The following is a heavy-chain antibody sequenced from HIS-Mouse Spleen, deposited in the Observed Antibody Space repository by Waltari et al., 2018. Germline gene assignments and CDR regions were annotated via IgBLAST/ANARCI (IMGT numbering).Heavy chain of an antibody. D-gene: IGHD5-18*01. J-gene: IGHJ4*02. CDR3: TTEYSYGLVDY. CDR1: GLTFSNAW. Sequence: EVQLVESGGGLVKPGGSLRLPCAASGLTFSNAWMSWVRQAPGKGLEWVGRIKSKTDGGTTDYAAPVKGRFTISRDDSKNTLYLQMNSLKTEDTAVYYCTTEYSYGLVDYWGQGTLVTVSS. CDR2: IKSKTDGGTT. V-gene: IGHV3-15*01.